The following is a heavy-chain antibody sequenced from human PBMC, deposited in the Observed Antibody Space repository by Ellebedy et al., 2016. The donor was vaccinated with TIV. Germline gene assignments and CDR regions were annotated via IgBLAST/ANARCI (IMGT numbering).Heavy chain of an antibody. V-gene: IGHV3-7*03. J-gene: IGHJ6*02. CDR2: IKPDGSDK. Sequence: GESLKISCAASGITVSSNYMHWVRQAPGKGLEWVASIKPDGSDKFYVDSVKGRFTMSRDNAKNSLHLQMDSLRVEDTAVYHCARGTGLDVWGQGTTVTVSS. CDR3: ARGTGLDV. CDR1: GITVSSNY.